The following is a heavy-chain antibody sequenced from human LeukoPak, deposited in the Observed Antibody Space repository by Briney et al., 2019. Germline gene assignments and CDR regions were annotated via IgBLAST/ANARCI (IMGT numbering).Heavy chain of an antibody. V-gene: IGHV3-30-3*01. CDR2: ISYGGSNE. J-gene: IGHJ5*02. CDR1: GFTFSSYT. Sequence: GRSLRLSCAASGFTFSSYTMHWVRQAPGKGLEWVAVISYGGSNEYYADSVKGRFTISRDNSKNTLYLQMNSLRAEDTAVYYCARDGASLNWFDPWGQGTLVTVSS. D-gene: IGHD1-26*01. CDR3: ARDGASLNWFDP.